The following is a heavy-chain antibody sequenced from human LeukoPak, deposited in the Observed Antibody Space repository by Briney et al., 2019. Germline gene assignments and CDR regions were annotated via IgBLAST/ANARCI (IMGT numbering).Heavy chain of an antibody. D-gene: IGHD6-19*01. Sequence: PSQTLSLTCTVSGGSISSGGYYWSWIRQHPGKGLEWIGYIYYSGSTNYNPSLKSRVTISVDTSKNQFSLKLSSVTTADTAVYYCAREEGIAVAGTHYYYYGMDVWGQGTTVTVSS. CDR1: GGSISSGGYY. CDR3: AREEGIAVAGTHYYYYGMDV. J-gene: IGHJ6*02. CDR2: IYYSGST. V-gene: IGHV4-61*08.